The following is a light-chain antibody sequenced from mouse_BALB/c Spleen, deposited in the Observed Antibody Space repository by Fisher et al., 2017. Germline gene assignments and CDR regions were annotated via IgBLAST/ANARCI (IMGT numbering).Light chain of an antibody. V-gene: IGKV4-61*01. CDR3: HQYHRSPYT. Sequence: IVLTQTPAIMSASLGEKVTMSCRASSSVSYMYWYQQKPGSSPKPWIYSTSNLASGVPARFSGSGSGTSYSLTISSMEAEDAATYYCHQYHRSPYTFGGGTKLEIK. CDR1: SSVSY. J-gene: IGKJ2*01. CDR2: STS.